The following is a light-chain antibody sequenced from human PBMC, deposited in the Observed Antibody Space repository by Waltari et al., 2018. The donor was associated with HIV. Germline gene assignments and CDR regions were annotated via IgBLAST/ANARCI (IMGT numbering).Light chain of an antibody. J-gene: IGKJ5*01. CDR3: QQSYNSPIT. CDR2: AAF. V-gene: IGKV1-39*01. Sequence: DIEMPQSPSSLSASVGDRVTITCRASQGISRYLNWYQQKPGKAPKLLIFAAFDLQSGVPSRFSGSGSGTDFTLTISSLQPEDFATYYCQQSYNSPITFGQGTRLDIK. CDR1: QGISRY.